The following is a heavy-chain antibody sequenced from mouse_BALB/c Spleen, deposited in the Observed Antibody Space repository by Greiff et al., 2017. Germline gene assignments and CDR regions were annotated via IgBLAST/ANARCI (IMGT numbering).Heavy chain of an antibody. Sequence: EVNLVESGGGLVKPGGSLKLSCAASGFTFSDYYMYWVRQTPEKRLEWVATISDGGSYTYYPDSVKGRFTISRDNAKNNLYLQMSSLKSEDTAMYYCARDSIGGDYYGSSFFAYWGQGTLVTVSA. CDR1: GFTFSDYY. J-gene: IGHJ3*01. CDR3: ARDSIGGDYYGSSFFAY. CDR2: ISDGGSYT. V-gene: IGHV5-4*02. D-gene: IGHD1-1*01.